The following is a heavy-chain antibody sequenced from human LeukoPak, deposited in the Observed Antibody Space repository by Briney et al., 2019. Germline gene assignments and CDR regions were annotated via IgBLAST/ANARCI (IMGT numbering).Heavy chain of an antibody. Sequence: SQTLSLTCAISGDSVSSNSAAWNWIRQSPSRGLEWLGRTYYRSKWYNDYAVSVKSRISINPDTSKNQFSLQLNSVTPEDTAVYYCARDFKGLHFSESGGSYSVGRLNRPFDYWGPGTLVTVSS. V-gene: IGHV6-1*01. CDR2: TYYRSKWYN. D-gene: IGHD3-22*01. CDR1: GDSVSSNSAA. CDR3: ARDFKGLHFSESGGSYSVGRLNRPFDY. J-gene: IGHJ4*02.